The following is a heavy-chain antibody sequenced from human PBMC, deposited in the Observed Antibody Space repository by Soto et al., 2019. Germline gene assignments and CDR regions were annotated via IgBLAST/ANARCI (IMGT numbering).Heavy chain of an antibody. V-gene: IGHV1-18*01. Sequence: ASVKVSCKASGYTFPSCGISWVRQAPGQGLEWMGWISAYNGNTNYAQKLQGRVTMTTDTSTSTAYMELRSLRSDDTAVNYCASYGSGSYYNEPIPGNWFDPWGQGTLVPVSS. CDR1: GYTFPSCG. CDR2: ISAYNGNT. J-gene: IGHJ5*02. CDR3: ASYGSGSYYNEPIPGNWFDP. D-gene: IGHD3-10*01.